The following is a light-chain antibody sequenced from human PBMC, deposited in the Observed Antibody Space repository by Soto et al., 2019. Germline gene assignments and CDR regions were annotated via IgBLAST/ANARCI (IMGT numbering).Light chain of an antibody. CDR3: VSYTSSTTYV. V-gene: IGLV2-18*02. CDR2: EAS. CDR1: STDFVSYNR. J-gene: IGLJ1*01. Sequence: QSALTQPPSVSGSPGQSVTISCTGTSTDFVSYNRVSWYQQPPGTAPKLIIYEASNRPSGVPGRFSGSKSGNTASLIISRLQTEDEADYYCVSYTSSTTYVFGTGTKVTVL.